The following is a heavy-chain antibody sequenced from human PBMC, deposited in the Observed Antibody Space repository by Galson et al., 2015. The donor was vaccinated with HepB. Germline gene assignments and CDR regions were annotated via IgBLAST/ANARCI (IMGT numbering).Heavy chain of an antibody. D-gene: IGHD3-9*01. CDR1: GFSLSTSGVG. CDR2: IYWNDDK. Sequence: PALVKPTQTLTLTCSFSGFSLSTSGVGVGWIRQPPGKAPEWLAIIYWNDDKRYRPSLKNRLTITKDTSKNQVVLMMTNMDPVDPATYYCALSYFYSLTGYQPSWFAPWGQGTLVIVSS. CDR3: ALSYFYSLTGYQPSWFAP. J-gene: IGHJ5*02. V-gene: IGHV2-5*01.